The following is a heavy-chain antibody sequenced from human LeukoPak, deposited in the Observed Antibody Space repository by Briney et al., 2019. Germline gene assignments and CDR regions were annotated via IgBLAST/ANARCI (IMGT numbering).Heavy chain of an antibody. D-gene: IGHD6-19*01. CDR3: AKGGGNWLPYYFDY. J-gene: IGHJ4*02. CDR2: IRYDGSNK. V-gene: IGHV3-30*02. CDR1: GFTFSSYG. Sequence: GGSLRLSCAASGFTFSSYGMHWVRQAPGKGLEWVAFIRYDGSNKYYADSVKGRFTISRDNSKNTLYLQMNSLRAEDTAVYYCAKGGGNWLPYYFDYWGQGTLVTVSS.